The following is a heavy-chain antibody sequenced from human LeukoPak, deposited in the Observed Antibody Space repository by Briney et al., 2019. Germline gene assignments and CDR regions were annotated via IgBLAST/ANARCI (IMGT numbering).Heavy chain of an antibody. Sequence: PGGSLRLSCAASGFTFSSYWVSWVRQPPGKGREWVPNIKQDGSEKYYVDSVKGRFTISRDNAKNSLYLQMNSLRAEDTAVYYCARDNPYYYDSSGYYVVWGQGTLVTVSS. CDR1: GFTFSSYW. D-gene: IGHD3-22*01. CDR3: ARDNPYYYDSSGYYVV. CDR2: IKQDGSEK. J-gene: IGHJ4*02. V-gene: IGHV3-7*01.